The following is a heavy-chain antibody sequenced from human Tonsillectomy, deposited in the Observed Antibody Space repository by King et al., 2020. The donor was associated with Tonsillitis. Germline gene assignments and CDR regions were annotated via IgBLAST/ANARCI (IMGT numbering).Heavy chain of an antibody. D-gene: IGHD3-22*01. V-gene: IGHV3-7*01. CDR2: IKGDGSVK. Sequence: EVQLVESGGGLVQPGGSLRLSCVASEFTFSEYLMTWIRQAPGGGLEWGANIKGDGSVKYYVDSVGGRFTISRDNADSSLFLRMNSLRAEETAMYYCVRDRNYHDRRTYYDVLDVWGPGTMVTVSS. CDR3: VRDRNYHDRRTYYDVLDV. CDR1: EFTFSEYL. J-gene: IGHJ3*01.